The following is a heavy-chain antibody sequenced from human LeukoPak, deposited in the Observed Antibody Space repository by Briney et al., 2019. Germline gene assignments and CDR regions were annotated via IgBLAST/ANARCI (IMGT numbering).Heavy chain of an antibody. D-gene: IGHD6-19*01. J-gene: IGHJ4*02. CDR1: GFTFSSYA. V-gene: IGHV3-23*01. Sequence: PGGSLRLSRAASGFTFSSYAMGWVRQAPGKGLEWVSAISGSGGSTYYADSVKGRFTISRGNSKNTLYLQMNSLRAEDTAVYYCAKGWGPPSIAVAGTGFDYWGQGTLVTVSS. CDR2: ISGSGGST. CDR3: AKGWGPPSIAVAGTGFDY.